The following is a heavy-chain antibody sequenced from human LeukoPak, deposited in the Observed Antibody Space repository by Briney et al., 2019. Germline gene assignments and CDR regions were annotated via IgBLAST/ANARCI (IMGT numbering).Heavy chain of an antibody. D-gene: IGHD4-23*01. V-gene: IGHV4-59*08. CDR2: IYYSGST. Sequence: PSETLSLTCTVSGGSLSSYYWSWIRQPPGKGLEWIGYIYYSGSTNYNPSLKSRVTISVDTSKNQFSLKLSSVTAADTAVYYCASLDYGGKLKYFDLWGRGTLVTVSS. CDR1: GGSLSSYY. J-gene: IGHJ2*01. CDR3: ASLDYGGKLKYFDL.